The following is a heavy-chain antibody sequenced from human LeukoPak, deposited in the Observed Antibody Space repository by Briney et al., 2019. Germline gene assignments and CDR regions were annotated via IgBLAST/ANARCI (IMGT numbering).Heavy chain of an antibody. V-gene: IGHV3-48*02. J-gene: IGHJ3*02. CDR1: GFIFNAYD. Sequence: PGGSLRLSCAASGFIFNAYDMNWVRQAPGKGLEWLSFIEKTSSTIYYADSVKGRFTLSRDNARNSLYLQLNSLRDEDTALYYCVRDRMGGAFDIWGQGTMVTISS. D-gene: IGHD3-16*01. CDR3: VRDRMGGAFDI. CDR2: IEKTSSTI.